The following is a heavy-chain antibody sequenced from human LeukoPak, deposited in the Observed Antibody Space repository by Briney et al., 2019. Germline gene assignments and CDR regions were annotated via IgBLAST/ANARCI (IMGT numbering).Heavy chain of an antibody. D-gene: IGHD4-17*01. J-gene: IGHJ6*03. V-gene: IGHV1-18*01. CDR2: ISVYNGNT. CDR3: ARAEIGETYYMDV. Sequence: KPGASVKVSCKASGYPFYTYGISWVRQAPGQGLEWMGWISVYNGNTNYGQKLQGRPTLTTDTATSSAYIERTSVRSDDTAMYYCARAEIGETYYMDVWGKGTTVTISS. CDR1: GYPFYTYG.